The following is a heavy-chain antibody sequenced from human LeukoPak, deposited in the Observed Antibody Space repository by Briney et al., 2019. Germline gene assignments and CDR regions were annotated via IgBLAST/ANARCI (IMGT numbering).Heavy chain of an antibody. D-gene: IGHD6-13*01. V-gene: IGHV1-18*01. Sequence: ASVTVSCKASGYTFTSYGISWVRQAPGQGLEWMGWISAYNGNTNYAQKLQGRVTMTTDTSTSTAYMELRSLRSGDTAVYYCARASSSWYFYYYGMDVWGQGTTVTVSS. J-gene: IGHJ6*02. CDR1: GYTFTSYG. CDR3: ARASSSWYFYYYGMDV. CDR2: ISAYNGNT.